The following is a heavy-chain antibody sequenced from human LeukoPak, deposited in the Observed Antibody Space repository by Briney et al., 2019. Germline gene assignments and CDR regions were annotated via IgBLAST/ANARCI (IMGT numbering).Heavy chain of an antibody. CDR2: IASGAGAI. D-gene: IGHD3-10*01. CDR1: GFTFSDYY. V-gene: IGHV3-11*01. Sequence: GGSLRLSCAASGFTFSDYYMSWIRQSPGKGLEWVSYIASGAGAISYADSVKGQFTISRDNAKDSLYLQMDSLRADDTAIYYCARVILGTYGLDYWGQGTLVTVSS. J-gene: IGHJ4*02. CDR3: ARVILGTYGLDY.